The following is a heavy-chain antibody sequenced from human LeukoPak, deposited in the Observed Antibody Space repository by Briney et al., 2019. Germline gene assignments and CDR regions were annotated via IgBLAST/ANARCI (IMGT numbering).Heavy chain of an antibody. CDR3: ARGPPGFRVGDY. D-gene: IGHD1-1*01. V-gene: IGHV3-74*01. CDR2: INNDGSIT. Sequence: GGSLRLSCAASGFTFNDYWMHWVLQAPGKGLVWVSHINNDGSITNYADSVKGRFTVSRDNAKSTVFLQMNSLRVEDTAVYYCARGPPGFRVGDYWGQGTLVTVSS. CDR1: GFTFNDYW. J-gene: IGHJ4*02.